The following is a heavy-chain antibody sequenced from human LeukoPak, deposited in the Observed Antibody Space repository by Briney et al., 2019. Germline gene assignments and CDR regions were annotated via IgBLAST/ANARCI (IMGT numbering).Heavy chain of an antibody. J-gene: IGHJ4*02. CDR1: GYTFTSYG. CDR3: AREAGPIAAAGKGYFDY. Sequence: ASVKVSCKASGYTFTSYGISWVRQAPGQGLEWMGWISAYNGNTNYAQKLQGRVTMTTDTSTSTAYMELRSLRSDDTAVYYCAREAGPIAAAGKGYFDYWGQGILVTVSS. D-gene: IGHD6-13*01. CDR2: ISAYNGNT. V-gene: IGHV1-18*01.